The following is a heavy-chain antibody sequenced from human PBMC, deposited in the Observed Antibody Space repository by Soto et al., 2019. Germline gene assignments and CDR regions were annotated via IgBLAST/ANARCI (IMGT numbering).Heavy chain of an antibody. D-gene: IGHD6-13*01. Sequence: QVQLQQWGAGLLKPSETLSLTCAVYGGSFSGYYWSWIRQPPGKGLEWIGEINHSGSTNYNPSLKSRVTISVDTSTNQFSLKLSSVTAADTAVYYCARDYSSTRGVAGYWGQGTLVTVSS. V-gene: IGHV4-34*01. CDR2: INHSGST. CDR3: ARDYSSTRGVAGY. J-gene: IGHJ4*02. CDR1: GGSFSGYY.